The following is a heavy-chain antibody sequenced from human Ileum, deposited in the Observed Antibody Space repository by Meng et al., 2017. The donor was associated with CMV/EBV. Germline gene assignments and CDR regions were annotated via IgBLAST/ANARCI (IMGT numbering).Heavy chain of an antibody. J-gene: IGHJ4*02. Sequence: GGSLRLSCAASGFVVNSNYMNWVRQAPGKGLEWVSVMYSDGATYYADSVRGRFTISRDNSKNTLYLQMNSLRAGDTAVYYCTRVRPGHDILTSLDYWGQGALVTVSS. V-gene: IGHV3-53*05. CDR2: MYSDGAT. D-gene: IGHD3-9*01. CDR3: TRVRPGHDILTSLDY. CDR1: GFVVNSNY.